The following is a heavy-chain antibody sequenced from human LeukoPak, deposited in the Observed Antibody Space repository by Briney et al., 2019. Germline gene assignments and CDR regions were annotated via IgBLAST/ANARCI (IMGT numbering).Heavy chain of an antibody. Sequence: SETLSLTCAVSGYSISSCYYWGWIRQPPGKGLEWIGSIYHSGSTYYNPSLKSRVTISVDTSKNQFSLKLSSVTAADTAVYYCARSRLVVPAAFDYWGQGTLVTVSS. V-gene: IGHV4-38-2*01. CDR3: ARSRLVVPAAFDY. CDR2: IYHSGST. CDR1: GYSISSCYY. J-gene: IGHJ4*02. D-gene: IGHD2-2*01.